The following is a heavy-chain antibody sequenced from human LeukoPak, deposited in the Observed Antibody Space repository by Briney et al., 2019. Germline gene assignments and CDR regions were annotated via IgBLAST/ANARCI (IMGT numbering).Heavy chain of an antibody. J-gene: IGHJ4*02. D-gene: IGHD6-13*01. Sequence: GVLRLSCAGSGFTFRNRWATWVRQAPGKGLEWVASTGQYGHDNDYVDSVRGRLTISRDFAKISLFLQMNSLRVEDTAVYYCAAGGAPGRFDYWGRGAPVTVSS. CDR2: TGQYGHDN. CDR3: AAGGAPGRFDY. V-gene: IGHV3-7*01. CDR1: GFTFRNRW.